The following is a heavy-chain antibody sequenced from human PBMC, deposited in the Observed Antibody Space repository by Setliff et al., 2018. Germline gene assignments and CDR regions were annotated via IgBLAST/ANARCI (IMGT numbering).Heavy chain of an antibody. D-gene: IGHD6-13*01. V-gene: IGHV4-39*01. Sequence: SETLSLTCTVSGGSISSSSYYWGWIRQPPGKGLEWIGSIYYSGSTYYNPSLKSRVTISVDTSKNQSSLKLSSVTAADTAVYYCARRGRGSSWFDTLFDYWGQGTLVTAPQ. CDR2: IYYSGST. J-gene: IGHJ4*02. CDR1: GGSISSSSYY. CDR3: ARRGRGSSWFDTLFDY.